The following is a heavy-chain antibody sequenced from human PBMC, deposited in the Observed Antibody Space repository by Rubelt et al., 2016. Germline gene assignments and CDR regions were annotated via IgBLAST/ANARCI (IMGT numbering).Heavy chain of an antibody. D-gene: IGHD5-18*01. V-gene: IGHV3-7*01. CDR1: GFTFSSYW. Sequence: AASGFTFSSYWMSWVRQAPGKGLEWVANIKQDGSEKYYVDSVKGRFTISRDNAKNSLYLQMNSLRAEDTAVYYCARENIQLWSYWYFDLWGRGTLVTVSS. CDR2: IKQDGSEK. CDR3: ARENIQLWSYWYFDL. J-gene: IGHJ2*01.